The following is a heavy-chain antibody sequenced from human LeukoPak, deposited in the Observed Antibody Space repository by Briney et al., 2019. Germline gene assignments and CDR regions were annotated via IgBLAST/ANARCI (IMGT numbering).Heavy chain of an antibody. D-gene: IGHD3-10*01. V-gene: IGHV3-30*02. CDR1: GFTFSSYG. J-gene: IGHJ4*02. CDR2: IRYDGSNK. CDR3: ATDRGALGTD. Sequence: PGGSLRLSCAASGFTFSSYGMHWVRQAPGKGLEWVAFIRYDGSNKYYADSVKGRFTISRDNSKNTLYLQMNSLRGEDTALYFCATDRGALGTDWGQGTLVTVSS.